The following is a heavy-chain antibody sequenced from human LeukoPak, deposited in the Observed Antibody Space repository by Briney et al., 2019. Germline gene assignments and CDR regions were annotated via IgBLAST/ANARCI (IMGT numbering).Heavy chain of an antibody. J-gene: IGHJ4*02. V-gene: IGHV3-23*01. Sequence: PGGSLRLSCEGSGFTFSSYAMSWVRQAPGKGLEWVSTISTGGGSTYYADSVKGRFTISRDNSKNTLYLQMSSLRVEDTAVYYCAKDRQSNGYALDCWGQGTLVTVSP. CDR3: AKDRQSNGYALDC. D-gene: IGHD3-22*01. CDR2: ISTGGGST. CDR1: GFTFSSYA.